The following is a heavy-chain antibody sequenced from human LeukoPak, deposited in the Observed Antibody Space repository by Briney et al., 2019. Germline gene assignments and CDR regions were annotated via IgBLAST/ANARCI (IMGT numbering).Heavy chain of an antibody. J-gene: IGHJ4*02. Sequence: ASVKVSCKASGYTFTSYGISWVRQAPGQGLEWMGWISAYNGNTNYAQKLQGRVTITTDTSTSTAYMELRSLRSDDTAVYYCARDRSSGWYKGNFDYWGQGTLVTVSS. D-gene: IGHD6-19*01. CDR1: GYTFTSYG. V-gene: IGHV1-18*01. CDR3: ARDRSSGWYKGNFDY. CDR2: ISAYNGNT.